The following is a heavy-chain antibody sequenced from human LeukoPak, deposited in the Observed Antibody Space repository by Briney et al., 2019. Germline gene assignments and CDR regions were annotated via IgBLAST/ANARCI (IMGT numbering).Heavy chain of an antibody. D-gene: IGHD2-15*01. CDR1: GGSISSYY. V-gene: IGHV4-59*01. Sequence: PSETLSLTCTVSGGSISSYYWSWIRQPPGKGLEWIGYIYYSGSTNYNPSLKSRVTISVDTSKNQFSLKLSSVTAADTAVYYCASGGDPNCSGGSCYYLDYWGQGTLVTVSS. CDR2: IYYSGST. J-gene: IGHJ4*02. CDR3: ASGGDPNCSGGSCYYLDY.